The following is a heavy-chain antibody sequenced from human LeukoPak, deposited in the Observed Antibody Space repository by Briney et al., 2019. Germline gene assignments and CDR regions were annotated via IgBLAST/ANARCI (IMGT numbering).Heavy chain of an antibody. CDR2: IYTSGST. Sequence: SETLSLTCTVSGGSISSGSYYRSWIRQPAGKGLEWIGRIYTSGSTNYNPSLKSRVTISVDTSKNQFSLKLSSVTAADTAVYYCARDFVGATKGGIYNWFDPWGQGTLVTVSS. D-gene: IGHD1-26*01. V-gene: IGHV4-61*02. CDR1: GGSISSGSYY. CDR3: ARDFVGATKGGIYNWFDP. J-gene: IGHJ5*02.